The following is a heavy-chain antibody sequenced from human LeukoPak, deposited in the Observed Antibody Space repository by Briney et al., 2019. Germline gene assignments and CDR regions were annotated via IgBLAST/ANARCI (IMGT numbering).Heavy chain of an antibody. CDR2: IYPGGSET. V-gene: IGHV5-51*01. J-gene: IGHJ4*02. D-gene: IGHD2-2*01. CDR1: GYDFSTYW. CDR3: ARHLRSITSCPNY. Sequence: GESLKISCKGLGYDFSTYWNAWVRQRPGKGLEWMGIIYPGGSETRYDPSFQGQVTISADRSTSTAYLQWSSLKASDSAMYYCARHLRSITSCPNYWGPGTLVTVSS.